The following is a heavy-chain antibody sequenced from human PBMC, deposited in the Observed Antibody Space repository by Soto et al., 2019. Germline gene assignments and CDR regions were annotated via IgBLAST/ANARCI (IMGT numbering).Heavy chain of an antibody. CDR3: ARAFGYSSSWYYYYYGMDV. D-gene: IGHD6-13*01. Sequence: SETLSLTCSVSGYSVSSSDYYWAWIRQPPGKGLEWIGSMLYSGLTYYNPSLKSRVTISVDTSKNQFSLKLSSVTAADTAVYYCARAFGYSSSWYYYYYGMDVWGQGTTVTVSS. J-gene: IGHJ6*02. V-gene: IGHV4-39*07. CDR1: GYSVSSSDYY. CDR2: MLYSGLT.